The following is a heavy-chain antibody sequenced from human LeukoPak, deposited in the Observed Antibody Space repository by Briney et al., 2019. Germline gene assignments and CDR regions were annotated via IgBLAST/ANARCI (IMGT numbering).Heavy chain of an antibody. CDR2: IIPIFGTA. J-gene: IGHJ4*02. V-gene: IGHV1-69*13. D-gene: IGHD6-13*01. CDR3: ARDLDLEGIAAAGSFDY. Sequence: ASVKVSCKASGYTFTSYGISWVRQAPGQGLEWMGGIIPIFGTANYAQKFQGRVTITADESTSTAYMELSGLRSEDTAVYYCARDLDLEGIAAAGSFDYWGQGTLVTVSS. CDR1: GYTFTSYG.